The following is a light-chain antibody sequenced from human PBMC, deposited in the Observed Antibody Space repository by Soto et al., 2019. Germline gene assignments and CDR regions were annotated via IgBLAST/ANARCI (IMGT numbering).Light chain of an antibody. Sequence: DNQMTQSPSSLSATVGDRVTITCRASQGISNYLAWFQQKPGKAPKSLIYDASSLRSGVPSKFSGSGFGTDFTLTISSLQPEDFATYYCQQYNTYPITFGQGTRLEIK. V-gene: IGKV1-16*02. CDR3: QQYNTYPIT. CDR1: QGISNY. J-gene: IGKJ5*01. CDR2: DAS.